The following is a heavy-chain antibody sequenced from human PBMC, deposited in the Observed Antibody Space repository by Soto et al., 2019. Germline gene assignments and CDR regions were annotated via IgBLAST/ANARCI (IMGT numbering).Heavy chain of an antibody. CDR3: ARGQLVWYGDLTPYHRDMDV. D-gene: IGHD3-10*01. J-gene: IGHJ6*02. Sequence: QVQLQQWGAGLLRPSETLSLTCAFYGGSFDDFYWSWVRQSPGKGLEWVGEISHDGGTNYSPSLASRVSISLDTSKNQFSLHLRSVTAADTGLYYCARGQLVWYGDLTPYHRDMDVWGQGTTVTVSS. CDR2: ISHDGGT. V-gene: IGHV4-34*02. CDR1: GGSFDDFY.